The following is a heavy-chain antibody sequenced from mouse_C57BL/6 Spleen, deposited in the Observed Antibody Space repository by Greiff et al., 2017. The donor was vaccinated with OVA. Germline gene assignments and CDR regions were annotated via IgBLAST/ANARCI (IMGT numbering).Heavy chain of an antibody. J-gene: IGHJ4*01. V-gene: IGHV1-63*01. CDR2: IYPGGGYT. CDR1: GYTFTNYW. Sequence: QVQLQQSGAELVRPGTSVKMSCKASGYTFTNYWIGWAKQRPGHGLEWIGDIYPGGGYTNYNEKFKGKATLTADKSSSIAYMQCSSLTSEDSAIYYCARSGEDPGAMDYWGQGTSVTVSS. CDR3: ARSGEDPGAMDY. D-gene: IGHD3-1*01.